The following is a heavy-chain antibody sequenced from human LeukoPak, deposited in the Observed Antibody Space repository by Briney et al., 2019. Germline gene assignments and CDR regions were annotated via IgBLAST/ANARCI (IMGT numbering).Heavy chain of an antibody. CDR1: GYTFSSFT. Sequence: GSLRLSCAASGYTFSSFTLSWVRQAPGKGLEWVSVISASGGSAYYVDSVKGRFTMSRDNSKNTLYLQMNSLRAEDTAVYYCGRGIDYSSGPDYWGQGTLVTVSS. CDR2: ISASGGSA. CDR3: GRGIDYSSGPDY. V-gene: IGHV3-23*01. D-gene: IGHD6-19*01. J-gene: IGHJ4*02.